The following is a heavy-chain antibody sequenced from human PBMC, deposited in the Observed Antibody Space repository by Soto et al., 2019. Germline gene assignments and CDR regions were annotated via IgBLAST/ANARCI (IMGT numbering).Heavy chain of an antibody. CDR1: GYTFTSYG. Sequence: QVQLVQSGAEVKKPGASVKVSCKASGYTFTSYGISWVRQAPGQGLEWMGWINPYTGNTNYAQKLQGRVNMTTDTSTNTAYIELRSLRSDVTAVYYCARDWFGIDYWGQGPLVNVSS. V-gene: IGHV1-18*01. D-gene: IGHD3-16*01. CDR2: INPYTGNT. J-gene: IGHJ4*02. CDR3: ARDWFGIDY.